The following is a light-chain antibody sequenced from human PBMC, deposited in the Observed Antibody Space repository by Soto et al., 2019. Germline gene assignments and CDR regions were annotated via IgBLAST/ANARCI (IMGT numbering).Light chain of an antibody. V-gene: IGKV1-8*01. CDR3: QQYDSPPWT. J-gene: IGKJ1*01. CDR1: QGISDH. CDR2: AAS. Sequence: AIRMTQSPSSFSASTGDRVTITCRASQGISDHFAWFQQNPGKAPKLLIYAASTLQSGVPSRFSGSGSGTDFSLTLSSLQSEDVATYYCQQYDSPPWTFGQGTKVDIK.